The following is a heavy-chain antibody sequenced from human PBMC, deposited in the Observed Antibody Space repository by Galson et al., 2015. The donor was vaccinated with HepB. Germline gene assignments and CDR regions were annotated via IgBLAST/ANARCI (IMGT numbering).Heavy chain of an antibody. CDR1: GYTLTELS. D-gene: IGHD3-10*01. J-gene: IGHJ4*02. CDR3: ATGGDGALLFDY. Sequence: SVKVSCKVSGYTLTELSMHWVRQAPGKGLEWMGGFDPEDGETIYAQKFQGRVTMTEDTSTDTAYMELSSLRSEDTAVYYCATGGDGALLFDYWGQGTLVTVSS. CDR2: FDPEDGET. V-gene: IGHV1-24*01.